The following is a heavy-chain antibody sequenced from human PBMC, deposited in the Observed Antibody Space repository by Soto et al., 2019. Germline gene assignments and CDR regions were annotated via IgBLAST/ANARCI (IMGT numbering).Heavy chain of an antibody. Sequence: PSETLSLTSAFYRGPLRGYSWNWIRQPPGNGMEWIGEINYSEDTNPTYNPSLKSRVTISADRTNNQLFLRLTSVTAADTAIYYCARDHDYVWGSHRSWLGLWGQGTPVTVSS. D-gene: IGHD3-16*01. V-gene: IGHV4-34*01. CDR2: INYSEDT. CDR1: RGPLRGYS. J-gene: IGHJ5*02. CDR3: ARDHDYVWGSHRSWLGL.